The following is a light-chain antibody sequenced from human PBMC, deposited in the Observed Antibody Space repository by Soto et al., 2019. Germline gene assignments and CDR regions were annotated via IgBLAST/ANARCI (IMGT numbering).Light chain of an antibody. CDR2: SNN. CDR3: AAWDDSLSGRYV. CDR1: SSNIGSNY. J-gene: IGLJ1*01. V-gene: IGLV1-47*02. Sequence: QSVLTQPPSASGTPGQRVTISCSGSSSNIGSNYVYWYQQLPGTAPKLLIYSNNQRPSGVPDRFSDSKSGTSASLAISGLRSEDEADYYCAAWDDSLSGRYVFGTGTKLTVL.